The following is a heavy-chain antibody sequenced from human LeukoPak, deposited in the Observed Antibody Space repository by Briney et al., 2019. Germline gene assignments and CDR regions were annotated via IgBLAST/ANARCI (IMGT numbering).Heavy chain of an antibody. Sequence: GGSLRLSCAASSNYWMHWVRQAPGKGLVWVSHINSDGSWTSYADSVKGRFTISKDNAKNTVYLQMNSLRADDTALYYCVVQLWSWGQGTLVTVSS. CDR1: SNYW. V-gene: IGHV3-74*01. CDR3: VVQLWS. D-gene: IGHD5-18*01. CDR2: INSDGSWT. J-gene: IGHJ4*02.